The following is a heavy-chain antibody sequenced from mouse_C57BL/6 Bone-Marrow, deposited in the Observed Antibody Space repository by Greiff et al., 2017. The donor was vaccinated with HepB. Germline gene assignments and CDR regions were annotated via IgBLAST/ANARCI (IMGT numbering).Heavy chain of an antibody. J-gene: IGHJ4*01. CDR3: ARQGNYYGSRRYAMDY. Sequence: QVQLQQPGTELVKPGASVKLSCKASCYTFTSYWMHWVKQRPGQGLEWIGNINPSNGGTNYNEKFKSKATLTVDKSSSTAYMQLSSLTSEDSAVYYCARQGNYYGSRRYAMDYWGQGTSVTVSS. CDR2: INPSNGGT. V-gene: IGHV1-53*01. CDR1: CYTFTSYW. D-gene: IGHD1-1*01.